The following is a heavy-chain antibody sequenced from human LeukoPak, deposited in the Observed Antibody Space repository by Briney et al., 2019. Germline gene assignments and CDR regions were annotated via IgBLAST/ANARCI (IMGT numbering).Heavy chain of an antibody. Sequence: SSETLSLTCGVSGGSISNSFEHYWCWVRQPPGKGFEWIAEVHHTGRTIYSPSFARRVAISADTSKNQVSLKLTSVTAADTAVYYCARGSDYTWGGWGQGTLVTVSS. J-gene: IGHJ4*01. CDR3: ARGSDYTWGG. CDR1: GGSISNSFEHY. D-gene: IGHD3-10*01. CDR2: VHHTGRT. V-gene: IGHV4-4*02.